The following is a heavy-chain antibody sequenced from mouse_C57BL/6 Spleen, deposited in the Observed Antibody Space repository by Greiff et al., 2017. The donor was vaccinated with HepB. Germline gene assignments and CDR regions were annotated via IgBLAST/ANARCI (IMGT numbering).Heavy chain of an antibody. J-gene: IGHJ1*03. CDR2: ISNLAYSI. D-gene: IGHD1-1*01. V-gene: IGHV5-15*01. CDR3: ARITTVVDWYFDV. CDR1: GFTFSDYG. Sequence: EVKVVESGGGLVQPGGSLKLSCAASGFTFSDYGMAWVRQAPRKGPEWVAVISNLAYSIYYADSVTGRFTISRENAKNTLYLEMSSLRSEDTAMYDCARITTVVDWYFDVWGTGTTVTVSS.